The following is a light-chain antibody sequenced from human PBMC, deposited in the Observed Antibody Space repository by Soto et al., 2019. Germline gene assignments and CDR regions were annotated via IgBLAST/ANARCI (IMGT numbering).Light chain of an antibody. CDR3: TAWDNSLNGYV. V-gene: IGLV1-44*01. CDR1: SSNIGSNT. Sequence: QSVLTQPLSASASPGQRVTISCAGGSSNIGSNTVAWYQHLPGTAPPRLIFTAGQRPSGVPGRFSGSKSGTSASLAISGIQSEDEGDYYCTAWDNSLNGYVFGPGTKVTVL. J-gene: IGLJ1*01. CDR2: TAG.